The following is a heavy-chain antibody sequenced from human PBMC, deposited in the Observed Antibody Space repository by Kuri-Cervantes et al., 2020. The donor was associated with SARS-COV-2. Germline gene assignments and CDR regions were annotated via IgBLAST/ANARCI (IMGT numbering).Heavy chain of an antibody. V-gene: IGHV1-69*04. CDR3: ARDIIHCSSTSCYTGSYYYGMDV. D-gene: IGHD2-2*02. CDR2: IIPILGIA. CDR1: GYTFISYG. J-gene: IGHJ6*02. Sequence: SVKVSCKTSGYTFISYGISWVRQAPGQGLEWMGRIIPILGIANYAQKFQGRVTITADKSTSTAYMELSSLRSEDTAVYYCARDIIHCSSTSCYTGSYYYGMDVWGQGTTVTVSS.